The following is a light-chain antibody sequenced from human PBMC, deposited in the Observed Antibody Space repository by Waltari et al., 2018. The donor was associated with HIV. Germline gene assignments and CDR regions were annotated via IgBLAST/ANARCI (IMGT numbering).Light chain of an antibody. CDR3: QQYHKWPET. V-gene: IGKV3-15*01. Sequence: EILMTQSPATVSVSPGGGAPLSCRASQTVHSNLAWFQQKPGQAPRLLFYAASTRATGLPDRFSASGSGTEFTLTISSLQSEDFAVYFCQQYHKWPETFGQGTKLEIK. J-gene: IGKJ2*01. CDR2: AAS. CDR1: QTVHSN.